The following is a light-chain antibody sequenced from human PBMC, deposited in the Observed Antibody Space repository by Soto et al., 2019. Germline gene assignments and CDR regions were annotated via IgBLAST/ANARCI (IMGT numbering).Light chain of an antibody. V-gene: IGLV7-46*01. CDR1: TGAVTSGHY. Sequence: QAVVTQEPSLTVSPGGTVTLTCGSSTGAVTSGHYPYWFQQKPGQAPRTLIFNTNNKHSWTPARFSGSLLGGKAALTLSGAQPEDEAGYYCWLAYSGDREVFGGGTKLTVL. CDR3: WLAYSGDREV. CDR2: NTN. J-gene: IGLJ3*02.